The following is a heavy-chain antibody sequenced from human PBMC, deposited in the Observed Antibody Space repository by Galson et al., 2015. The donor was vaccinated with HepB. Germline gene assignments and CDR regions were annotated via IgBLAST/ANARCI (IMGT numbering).Heavy chain of an antibody. CDR3: AKSTTMVRGALDGMDV. J-gene: IGHJ6*02. Sequence: SLRLSCAASGFTFSSYGMHWVRQAPGKGLEWVAFIRYDGSNKYYADSVKGRFTISRDNSKNTLYLQMNSLRAEDTAVYYCAKSTTMVRGALDGMDVWGQGTTVTVSS. CDR2: IRYDGSNK. V-gene: IGHV3-30*02. CDR1: GFTFSSYG. D-gene: IGHD3-10*01.